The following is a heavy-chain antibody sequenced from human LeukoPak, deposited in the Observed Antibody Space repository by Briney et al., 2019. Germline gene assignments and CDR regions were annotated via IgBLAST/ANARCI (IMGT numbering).Heavy chain of an antibody. D-gene: IGHD6-6*01. CDR2: ISSTGSAI. Sequence: GGSLRLSCAASGFSFSDHHMDWVRQAPGKGLEWVSYISSTGSAIYYADSVKGRFTISRDDGKRSLYLQMNSLRAEDTAVYYCARDSIAANYYFDYWGQGTLVTVSS. J-gene: IGHJ4*02. V-gene: IGHV3-11*01. CDR3: ARDSIAANYYFDY. CDR1: GFSFSDHH.